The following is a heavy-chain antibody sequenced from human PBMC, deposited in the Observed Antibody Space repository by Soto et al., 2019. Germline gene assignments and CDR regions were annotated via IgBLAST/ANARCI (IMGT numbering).Heavy chain of an antibody. V-gene: IGHV1-46*01. CDR2: INPSGGST. J-gene: IGHJ5*02. Sequence: ALVKVSCKASGYTFTSYYMHWVRQAPGQGLEWMGIINPSGGSTSYAQKFQGRVTMTRDTSTSTVYMGLSSLRSEDTAVYYCARDRLNRVVTHPKGSDNWFDPWGQGTLVTVSS. D-gene: IGHD3-3*01. CDR3: ARDRLNRVVTHPKGSDNWFDP. CDR1: GYTFTSYY.